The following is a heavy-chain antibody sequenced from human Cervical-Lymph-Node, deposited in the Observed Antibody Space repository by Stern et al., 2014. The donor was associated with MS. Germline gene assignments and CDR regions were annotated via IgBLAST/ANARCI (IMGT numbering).Heavy chain of an antibody. CDR1: GFSVSSKY. D-gene: IGHD3-22*01. V-gene: IGHV3-66*01. CDR2: IDIGGTT. Sequence: DQLVESGGGLVQPGGSLRLSCAASGFSVSSKYMSWVRQAPGKGLQWVSLIDIGGTTYYADSVKGSFAVSRDDSKNTLYLQMNSLRAEDTAVYYCARAQSYYDLSGYYVYYFDHWGQGTLVTVSS. J-gene: IGHJ4*02. CDR3: ARAQSYYDLSGYYVYYFDH.